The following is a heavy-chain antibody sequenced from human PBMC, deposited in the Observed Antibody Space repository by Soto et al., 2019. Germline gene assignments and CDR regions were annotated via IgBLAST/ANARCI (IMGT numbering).Heavy chain of an antibody. Sequence: KPSETLSLTCTVSGASITNYYWSWIRQPPGKGLEWIAYIYYSGSTNYNPSLKGRVTISIDTSRTQFSLKLSSVTAADTAMYYCARSMDTGYYYYGMDVWGQGTTVTVYS. CDR3: ARSMDTGYYYYGMDV. J-gene: IGHJ6*01. CDR1: GASITNYY. CDR2: IYYSGST. V-gene: IGHV4-59*01.